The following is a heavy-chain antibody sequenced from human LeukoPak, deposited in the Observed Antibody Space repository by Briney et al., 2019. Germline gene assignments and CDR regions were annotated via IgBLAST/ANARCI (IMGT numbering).Heavy chain of an antibody. Sequence: ASVKVSCKAFGYTFTSNYMHWVRQAPGQGLEWMGIINPSDGKTSYAQKFQDRVTMTRDTSTSTVYMELSSLRSEDTAVYYCAREIGPRQLHLWGSAFDYWGQGTLVTVSS. J-gene: IGHJ4*02. CDR3: AREIGPRQLHLWGSAFDY. CDR2: INPSDGKT. D-gene: IGHD5-18*01. V-gene: IGHV1-46*01. CDR1: GYTFTSNY.